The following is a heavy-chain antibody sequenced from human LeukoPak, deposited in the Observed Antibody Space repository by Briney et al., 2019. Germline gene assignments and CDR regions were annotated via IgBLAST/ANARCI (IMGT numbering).Heavy chain of an antibody. Sequence: PSETLSLTCTVSGGSISSSGYYWGWIRQPPGKGLEWIGSIYYSGSTYYNPSLKSRVTISVDTSKNQFSLKLSSVTAADTAVYYCGAREGYDIFLNWGQGTLVTVSS. J-gene: IGHJ4*02. CDR3: GAREGYDIFLN. CDR2: IYYSGST. D-gene: IGHD3-9*01. CDR1: GGSISSSGYY. V-gene: IGHV4-39*01.